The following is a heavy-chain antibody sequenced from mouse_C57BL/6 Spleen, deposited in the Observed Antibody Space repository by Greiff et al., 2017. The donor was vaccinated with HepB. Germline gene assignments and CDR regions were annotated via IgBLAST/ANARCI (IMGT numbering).Heavy chain of an antibody. CDR1: GYAFSSSW. V-gene: IGHV1-82*01. CDR3: ARDMYFYFDY. CDR2: IYPGDGDT. Sequence: QVQLKQSGPELVKPGASVKISCKASGYAFSSSWMNWVKQRPGKGLEWIGRIYPGDGDTNYNGKFKGKATLTADKSSSTAYMQLSSLTSADSAVYVCARDMYFYFDYWGQGTTLTVSS. J-gene: IGHJ2*01.